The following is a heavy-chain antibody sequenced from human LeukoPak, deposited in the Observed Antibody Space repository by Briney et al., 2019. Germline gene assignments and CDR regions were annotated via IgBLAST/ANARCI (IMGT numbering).Heavy chain of an antibody. V-gene: IGHV4-61*02. J-gene: IGHJ4*02. CDR1: GGSISSGSYY. D-gene: IGHD2-2*01. CDR3: ARAQRGSSNYFDY. Sequence: PSETLSLTCTVSGGSISSGSYYWSWIRQPAGKGLEWIGRIYTSGSTNYNPSLKSRVTISVDTSKNQFSLKLSSVTAADTAVYYCARAQRGSSNYFDYWGQGTLVTVSS. CDR2: IYTSGST.